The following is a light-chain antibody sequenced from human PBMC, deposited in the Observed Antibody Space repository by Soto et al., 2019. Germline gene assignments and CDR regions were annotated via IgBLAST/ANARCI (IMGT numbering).Light chain of an antibody. CDR3: QSYDSSLSGVL. CDR2: ANS. CDR1: SSNIGAGYD. Sequence: QLVLTQPPSVSGAPGQRVTISCTGSSSNIGAGYDVHWYQQLPGTAPKLLIYANSDRPSGVPDRFSGSKSGTSASLAITGLQAEDEADYYCQSYDSSLSGVLFGGGTKLTVL. J-gene: IGLJ2*01. V-gene: IGLV1-40*01.